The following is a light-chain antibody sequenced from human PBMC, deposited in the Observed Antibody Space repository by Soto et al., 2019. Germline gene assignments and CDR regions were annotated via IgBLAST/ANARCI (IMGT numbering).Light chain of an antibody. CDR2: RVS. CDR3: MQATQFPRT. V-gene: IGKV2-24*01. Sequence: DIVMTQTALSSPVTPGQPAPISCRASQSLVHRDGGTYLNWLHQRPGQPPKLLISRVSIRVSGVPDRFSGSGAGTDFTLTISRVEPEDVGLYYCMQATQFPRTFGPGTKVEV. CDR1: QSLVHRDGGTY. J-gene: IGKJ1*01.